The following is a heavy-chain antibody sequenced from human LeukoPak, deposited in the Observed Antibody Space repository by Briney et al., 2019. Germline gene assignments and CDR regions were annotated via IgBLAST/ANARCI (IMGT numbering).Heavy chain of an antibody. Sequence: GGSLRLSCAASGFTFSSYGMHWVRQAPGKGLEWVAFIRYDGSNKYYADSVKGRFTISRDNSKNTLYLQMNSLRAEDTAVYDCAKDHPPPLGYWGQGTLVTVSS. CDR1: GFTFSSYG. CDR2: IRYDGSNK. J-gene: IGHJ4*02. CDR3: AKDHPPPLGY. V-gene: IGHV3-30*02.